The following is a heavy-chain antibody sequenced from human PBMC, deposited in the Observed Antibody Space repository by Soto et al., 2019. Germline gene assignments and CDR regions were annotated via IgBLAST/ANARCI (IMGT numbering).Heavy chain of an antibody. CDR3: TTRAGTGLIF. D-gene: IGHD6-13*01. CDR2: IKSKTDGGTT. J-gene: IGHJ4*02. CDR1: GFTFSDAW. Sequence: GGSLRLCCAASGFTFSDAWVSWVRQAPGKGLEWVGRIKSKTDGGTTDYEAPVKGRFTISRDDSKNTLYLQMNSLKTEDTAVYYCTTRAGTGLIFWGQGTLVTVSS. V-gene: IGHV3-15*07.